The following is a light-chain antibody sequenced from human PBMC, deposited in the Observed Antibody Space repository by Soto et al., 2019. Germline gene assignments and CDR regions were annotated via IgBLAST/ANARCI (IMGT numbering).Light chain of an antibody. CDR3: QQSYSSPPT. CDR1: QSVTSSY. CDR2: GAS. V-gene: IGKV3-20*01. Sequence: EILFTQSPGTVSLSPGERATLSCRASQSVTSSYLAWYQQKPGQAPRILIYGASSRDTGIPDRFSGSRSGPDFTLTISSLQPEDFETYYCQQSYSSPPTFGHGTKVDIK. J-gene: IGKJ1*01.